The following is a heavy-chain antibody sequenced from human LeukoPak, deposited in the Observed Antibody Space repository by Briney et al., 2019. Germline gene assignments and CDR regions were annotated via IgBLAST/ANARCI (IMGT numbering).Heavy chain of an antibody. CDR3: AGMGAQFSIDY. D-gene: IGHD1-26*01. CDR2: IWYDGSNK. CDR1: GFTFSSYG. J-gene: IGHJ4*02. V-gene: IGHV3-33*01. Sequence: GGSLRLSCAASGFTFSSYGMHWVRQAPGKGLEWVAVIWYDGSNKYYADSVKGRFTISRDNSKNTLYLQMNSLRAEDTAVYYCAGMGAQFSIDYWGQGTLVTVSS.